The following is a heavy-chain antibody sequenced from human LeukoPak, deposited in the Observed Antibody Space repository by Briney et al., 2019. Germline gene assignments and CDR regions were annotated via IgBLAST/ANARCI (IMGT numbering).Heavy chain of an antibody. V-gene: IGHV3-9*01. CDR3: AKGAGYSSSWYFDY. Sequence: PGGSLRLSCAASGFTFDDYAMHWVRQAPGKGLEWVSGISRNSGSIGYADSVKGRFTISRDNAKNSLYLQMNSLRAEDTALYYCAKGAGYSSSWYFDYWGQGSLVTVSS. D-gene: IGHD6-13*01. CDR2: ISRNSGSI. CDR1: GFTFDDYA. J-gene: IGHJ4*02.